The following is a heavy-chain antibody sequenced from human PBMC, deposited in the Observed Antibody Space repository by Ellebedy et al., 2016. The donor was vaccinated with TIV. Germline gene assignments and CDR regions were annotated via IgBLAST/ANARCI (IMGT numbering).Heavy chain of an antibody. D-gene: IGHD5-24*01. V-gene: IGHV3-53*01. CDR2: VYGGGGT. CDR3: ARESPDGVANN. CDR1: GFSVSSSY. J-gene: IGHJ4*02. Sequence: GGSLRLSXAASGFSVSSSYMSWVRQAPGKGLEWVSVVYGGGGTYYADSVRGRFTISRDNSKNTLYLQMNSLKAADTAVYYCARESPDGVANNWGRGALVTVSS.